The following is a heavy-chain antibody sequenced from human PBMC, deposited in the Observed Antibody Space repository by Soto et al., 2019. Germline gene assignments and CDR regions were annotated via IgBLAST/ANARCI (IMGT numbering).Heavy chain of an antibody. V-gene: IGHV3-23*01. J-gene: IGHJ4*02. CDR1: GFTFSSYA. Sequence: GALRISCAASGFTFSSYAMSWVRQAPGKGLEWVSAISGSGGSTYYADSVKGRFTISRDNSKNTLYLQMNSLRAEDTAVYYCAKVAAAGSYYFDYWGQGTLVTVSS. CDR2: ISGSGGST. D-gene: IGHD6-13*01. CDR3: AKVAAAGSYYFDY.